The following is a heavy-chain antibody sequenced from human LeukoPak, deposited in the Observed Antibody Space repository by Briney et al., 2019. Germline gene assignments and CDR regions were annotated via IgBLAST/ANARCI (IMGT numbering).Heavy chain of an antibody. D-gene: IGHD2-21*02. Sequence: ASVKVSCKASGYTFTSYGISWVRQAPGQGLEWMGWISAYNGNTNYAQKLQGRVTMATDTSTSTAYMELRSLRSDDTAVYYCARDQHGVVTAIGGDGDYGGRGTLVTVSS. V-gene: IGHV1-18*01. CDR3: ARDQHGVVTAIGGDGDY. CDR2: ISAYNGNT. J-gene: IGHJ4*02. CDR1: GYTFTSYG.